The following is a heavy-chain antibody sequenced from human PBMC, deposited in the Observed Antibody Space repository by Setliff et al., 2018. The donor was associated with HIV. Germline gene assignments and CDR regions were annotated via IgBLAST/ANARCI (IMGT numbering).Heavy chain of an antibody. V-gene: IGHV4-30-4*08. CDR1: GGSISSGDYY. CDR3: ARGGCSGGSCYSGAFEI. J-gene: IGHJ3*02. CDR2: IYYSGNT. Sequence: SETLSLTCTVSGGSISSGDYYWTWIRQPPGKGLEWIGYIYYSGNTYSNPSLKSRITISIDTPKNQFSLRLNSVTAADTAVYYCARGGCSGGSCYSGAFEIWGQGTMVTVSS. D-gene: IGHD2-15*01.